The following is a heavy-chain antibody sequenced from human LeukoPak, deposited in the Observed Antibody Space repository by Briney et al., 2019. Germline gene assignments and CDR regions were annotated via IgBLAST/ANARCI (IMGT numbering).Heavy chain of an antibody. D-gene: IGHD4-17*01. CDR3: ARGMTTVPYFDY. CDR1: GFTFSSYG. J-gene: IGHJ4*02. Sequence: GGSLRLSCAASGFTFSSYGMHWVRQAPGKGLEWVADIWYDGSNKYYADSVKGRFTISRDNSKNTLYLQMNSLRAEDTAVYYCARGMTTVPYFDYWGQGTLVTVSS. CDR2: IWYDGSNK. V-gene: IGHV3-33*01.